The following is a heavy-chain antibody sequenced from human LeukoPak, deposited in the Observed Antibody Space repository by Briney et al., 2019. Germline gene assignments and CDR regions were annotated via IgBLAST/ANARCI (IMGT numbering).Heavy chain of an antibody. CDR2: ISGSDGTT. Sequence: GGSLRLSCAASGFTFSNYAMSWVRQAPGKGLEWVSGISGSDGTTYYADSVKGRFTISRDNSKNTLYLQMNGLRAEDTAVYYCANMEIWFGGIDYWGQGTLVTVSS. CDR1: GFTFSNYA. V-gene: IGHV3-23*01. CDR3: ANMEIWFGGIDY. J-gene: IGHJ4*02. D-gene: IGHD3-10*01.